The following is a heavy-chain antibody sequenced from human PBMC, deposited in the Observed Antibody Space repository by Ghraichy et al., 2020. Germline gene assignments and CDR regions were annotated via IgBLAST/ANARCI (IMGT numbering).Heavy chain of an antibody. J-gene: IGHJ3*02. Sequence: SVKVSCKASGGTFSSYAISWVRQAPGQGLEWMGGIIPIFGTANYAQKFQGRVTITADESTSTAYMELSSLRSEDTAVYYCARGPLGDIVVVPAAIDAFDIWGQGTMVTVSS. CDR1: GGTFSSYA. D-gene: IGHD2-2*01. CDR2: IIPIFGTA. CDR3: ARGPLGDIVVVPAAIDAFDI. V-gene: IGHV1-69*13.